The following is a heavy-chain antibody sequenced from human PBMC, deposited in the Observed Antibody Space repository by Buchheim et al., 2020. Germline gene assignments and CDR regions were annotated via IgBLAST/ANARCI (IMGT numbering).Heavy chain of an antibody. D-gene: IGHD3-3*01. V-gene: IGHV1-2*02. J-gene: IGHJ5*02. CDR1: AYTFTGYY. Sequence: QVQLVQSGAEVKKPGASVKVSCQASAYTFTGYYLHWVRQAPGQGLEWMGWINPNTGGTNYAQNFEGRVTMTRDTSINTAYMELSRLRSDDTAVYYCARDYDFWSGYYVGYNFFDPWGQGTL. CDR3: ARDYDFWSGYYVGYNFFDP. CDR2: INPNTGGT.